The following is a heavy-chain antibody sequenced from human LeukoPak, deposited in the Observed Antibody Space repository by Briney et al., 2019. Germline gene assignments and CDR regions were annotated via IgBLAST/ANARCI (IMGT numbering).Heavy chain of an antibody. J-gene: IGHJ4*02. D-gene: IGHD3-16*02. CDR1: GFIFYNYA. CDR3: AKVDRRELGPYYFDY. CDR2: ISGSGGST. V-gene: IGHV3-23*01. Sequence: GGSLRLSCATSGFIFYNYAMNWVRQGPGKGLEWVSGISGSGGSTYYAVSVRGRFTISRDKSKNTLYLQINSLRAEDTAVYYCAKVDRRELGPYYFDYWGQGTLVTVSS.